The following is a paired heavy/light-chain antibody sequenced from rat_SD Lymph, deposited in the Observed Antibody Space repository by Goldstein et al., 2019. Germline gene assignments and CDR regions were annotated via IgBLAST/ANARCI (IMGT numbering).Light chain of an antibody. V-gene: IGKV12S38*01. J-gene: IGKJ1*01. CDR1: EGISSY. CDR3: QQSYKFPPT. Sequence: DIQMTQSPASLSASLGETISIECLASEGISSYLAWYQQKPGKSPQLLIYGANSLQAGVPSRFSGSGSGTQYSLKISSMQPEDEGDYFCQQSYKFPPTFGGGTKLELK. CDR2: GAN.
Heavy chain of an antibody. CDR2: INPGSGGT. CDR1: GYTFTSYD. D-gene: IGHD1-6*01. V-gene: IGHV1-60*01. J-gene: IGHJ3*01. CDR3: ARSRILRARIGGNWFAY. Sequence: QVQLQQSGAELTKPGSSVKISCKASGYTFTSYDISWIKQRPGQALEWIGAINPGSGGTGYNEKFKGKATLTVDKSSSTAFMQLSSLTPEDTAVYYCARSRILRARIGGNWFAYWGQGTLVTVSS.